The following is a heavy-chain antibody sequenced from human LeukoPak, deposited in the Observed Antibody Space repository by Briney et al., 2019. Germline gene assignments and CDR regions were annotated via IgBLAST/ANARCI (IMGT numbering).Heavy chain of an antibody. CDR3: AKDQTLGDGLFDY. J-gene: IGHJ4*02. Sequence: GGSLRLSCAASGFTFSSYAMSWVRQAPGKGLEWVSAISGSGGSTYYADSVKGRFTISRDNSKNTLYPQMNSLRAEDTAVYYCAKDQTLGDGLFDYWGQGTLVTVSS. D-gene: IGHD5-24*01. CDR2: ISGSGGST. V-gene: IGHV3-23*01. CDR1: GFTFSSYA.